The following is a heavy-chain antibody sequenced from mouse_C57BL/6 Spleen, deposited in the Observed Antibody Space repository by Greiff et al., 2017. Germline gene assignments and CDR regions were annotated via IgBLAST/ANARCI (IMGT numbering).Heavy chain of an antibody. CDR3: ARSEYYGGWFAY. CDR2: IYPGDGDT. J-gene: IGHJ3*01. V-gene: IGHV1-80*01. Sequence: QVQLQQSGAELVKPGASVKISCKASGYAFSSYWMNWVKQRPGKGLEWIGQIYPGDGDTNYNGKFKGKATLTADKSSSTAYMQLSSLTSEDSAVYFCARSEYYGGWFAYWGQGTLVTVSA. CDR1: GYAFSSYW. D-gene: IGHD1-1*01.